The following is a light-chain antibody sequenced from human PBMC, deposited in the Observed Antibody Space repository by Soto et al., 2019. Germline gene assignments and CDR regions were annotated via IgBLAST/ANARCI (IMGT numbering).Light chain of an antibody. CDR1: PGIRSW. J-gene: IGKJ5*01. CDR3: QQTDSFPIT. V-gene: IGKV1-12*01. CDR2: AAS. Sequence: DIQMPQSPPSVSASVGDRVPITCRAGPGIRSWLDWNQQKPGKAPRHLIYAASTLEGGVPSRFSGRGSGTDFTLTISSLQPEDFATYFCQQTDSFPITFGQGTRLEIK.